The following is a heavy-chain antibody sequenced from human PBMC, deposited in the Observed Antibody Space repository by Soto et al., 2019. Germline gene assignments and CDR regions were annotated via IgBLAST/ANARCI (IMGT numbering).Heavy chain of an antibody. V-gene: IGHV1-18*01. Sequence: ASVKVSCKASGYTFTSDGISWVRQAPGQGLEWMGWISAYNGNTNYAQKLQGRVTMTTDTSTSTAYMELRSVRSDDTAVYYCARDAGYCSGGSCYPDAFDIWGQGTMVTVSS. CDR2: ISAYNGNT. CDR3: ARDAGYCSGGSCYPDAFDI. D-gene: IGHD2-15*01. J-gene: IGHJ3*02. CDR1: GYTFTSDG.